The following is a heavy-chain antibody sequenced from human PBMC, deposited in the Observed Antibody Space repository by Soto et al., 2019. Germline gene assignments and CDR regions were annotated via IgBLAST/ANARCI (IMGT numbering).Heavy chain of an antibody. Sequence: QDQLVQTGVEVKKPGASVKVSCRASAYSFTNYGITWVRQAPGQGFEWMGWISAYNGNTNYAQKFQGRVTMTTDASTSTAYLEWRSLRSDDTAVYYCAGDGGVDPPVAGNTHYYYYMDVGGKGTTVTVSS. CDR3: AGDGGVDPPVAGNTHYYYYMDV. V-gene: IGHV1-18*01. CDR1: AYSFTNYG. D-gene: IGHD6-19*01. J-gene: IGHJ6*03. CDR2: ISAYNGNT.